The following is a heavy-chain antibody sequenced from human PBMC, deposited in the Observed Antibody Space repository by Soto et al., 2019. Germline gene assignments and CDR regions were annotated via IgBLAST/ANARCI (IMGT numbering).Heavy chain of an antibody. V-gene: IGHV4-61*01. CDR1: GGSVSSGSYY. CDR2: IYYTGSI. Sequence: QVQLQESGPGLVKPSETLSLICTVSGGSVSSGSYYWSWIRQPPGNGLEWMGYIYYTGSINYNPSLKSRGTMSLYTCKNQFSLTLSSVTAAEPAIYYCAGARDGYNYDNAFDIWGQGTMVIAS. CDR3: AGARDGYNYDNAFDI. J-gene: IGHJ3*02. D-gene: IGHD5-12*01.